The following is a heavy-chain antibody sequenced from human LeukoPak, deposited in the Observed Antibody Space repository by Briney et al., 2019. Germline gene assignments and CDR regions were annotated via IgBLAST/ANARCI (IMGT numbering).Heavy chain of an antibody. CDR2: IKQDGSEK. Sequence: PGGSLRLSCAASGFTFSSYWMSWVRQAPGKGLEWVANIKQDGSEKYYVDSVKGRFTISRDNAKNSLYLQMNSLRAEDTAVYYCARDGYSSGWYEDYFDYWGQGTLVTVS. V-gene: IGHV3-7*03. J-gene: IGHJ4*02. D-gene: IGHD6-19*01. CDR1: GFTFSSYW. CDR3: ARDGYSSGWYEDYFDY.